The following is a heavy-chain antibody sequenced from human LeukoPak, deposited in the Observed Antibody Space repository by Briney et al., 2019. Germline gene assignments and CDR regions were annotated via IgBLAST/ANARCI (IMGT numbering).Heavy chain of an antibody. J-gene: IGHJ4*02. CDR2: IYYSGST. V-gene: IGHV4-39*07. CDR1: GGSISSSSYY. Sequence: PSETLSLTCTVSGGSISSSSYYWGWIRQPPGKGLEWIGSIYYSGSTYYNPSLKSRVTISVDTSKNQFSLKLSSVTAADTAVYYCARDSFEREDAEYYFDYWGQGTLVTVSS. D-gene: IGHD3-9*01. CDR3: ARDSFEREDAEYYFDY.